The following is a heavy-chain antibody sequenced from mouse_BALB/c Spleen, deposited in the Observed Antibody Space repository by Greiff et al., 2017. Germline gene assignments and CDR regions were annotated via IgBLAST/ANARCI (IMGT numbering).Heavy chain of an antibody. CDR2: IDPENGDT. Sequence: VQLKQSGAELVRSGASVKLSCTASGFNIKDYYMHWVKQRPEQGLEWIGWIDPENGDTEYAPKFQGKATMTADKSSSTAYMQLSSLTSEDSAVYYCARSTAFDYWGQGTTLTVSS. CDR3: ARSTAFDY. J-gene: IGHJ2*01. CDR1: GFNIKDYY. V-gene: IGHV14-4*02.